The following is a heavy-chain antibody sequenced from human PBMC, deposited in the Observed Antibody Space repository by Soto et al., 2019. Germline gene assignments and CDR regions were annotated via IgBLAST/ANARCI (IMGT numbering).Heavy chain of an antibody. CDR1: GGIFSSYA. V-gene: IGHV1-69*01. D-gene: IGHD3-10*01. Sequence: QVQLVQSGAEWKKPGSSVKVSCKASGGIFSSYAISWVRQAPGQGLEWIGGIIPIFGTANDAQKFQGRATMTADDSTSTAYMELSSLRAEDTDVYYCARSQSNDGSGSYQEGRYYCFGMDVWGQGTTVTVSS. J-gene: IGHJ6*02. CDR2: IIPIFGTA. CDR3: ARSQSNDGSGSYQEGRYYCFGMDV.